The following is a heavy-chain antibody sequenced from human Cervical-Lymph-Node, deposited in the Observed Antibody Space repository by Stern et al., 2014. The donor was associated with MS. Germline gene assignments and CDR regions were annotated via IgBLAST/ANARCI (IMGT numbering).Heavy chain of an antibody. J-gene: IGHJ4*02. CDR3: ARDEGADY. CDR1: GYSFTSYF. CDR2: INPSAGNT. Sequence: QVQLVESGAEMKKPGASVKVSCMASGYSFTSYFIIWVRQAPGQELEWMGIINPSAGNTNYAQTFQGRVVMTSDTSTGTVYLELSSLRSEDTAVYYCARDEGADYWGQGTLVTVSS. V-gene: IGHV1-46*01.